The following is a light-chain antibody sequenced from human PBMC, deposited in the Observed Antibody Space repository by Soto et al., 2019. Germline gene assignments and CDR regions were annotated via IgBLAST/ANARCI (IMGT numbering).Light chain of an antibody. V-gene: IGLV2-23*01. Sequence: QSALTQPASVSGSPGQSITISCTGTSSDVGSYNLVSWYQQHPGKAPKLMIYEGSKRPSGVSNRFSGSKSGNTASLTISGLQAEDEADYYGCSYAGSSTYVVFGGGPKLTVL. CDR1: SSDVGSYNL. J-gene: IGLJ2*01. CDR3: CSYAGSSTYVV. CDR2: EGS.